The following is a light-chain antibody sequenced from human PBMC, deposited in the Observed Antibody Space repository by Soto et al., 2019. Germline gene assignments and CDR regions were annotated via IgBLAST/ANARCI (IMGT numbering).Light chain of an antibody. J-gene: IGKJ2*01. CDR1: QSVSSSY. CDR2: GAS. V-gene: IGKV3-20*01. CDR3: QQYGSSPPFT. Sequence: EIVLTQSPGTLSLSPGERATLSCRASQSVSSSYLAWYQQKHGQAPRLLIYGASSRATGIPDRFSGSGSGTGFTLTISRLEPEDFAVYFCQQYGSSPPFTFGQGTKVEIK.